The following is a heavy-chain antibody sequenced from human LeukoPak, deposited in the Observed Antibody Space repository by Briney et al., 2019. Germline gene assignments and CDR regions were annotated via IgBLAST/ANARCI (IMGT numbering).Heavy chain of an antibody. J-gene: IGHJ4*02. CDR3: ARDDYVDTAMVEYFDY. V-gene: IGHV3-33*01. CDR1: GFTFSSYG. CDR2: IWYDGSNK. Sequence: GGSLRLSCAASGFTFSSYGMHWVRQAPSKGLEWVAVIWYDGSNKYYADSVKGRFTISRDNSKNTLYLQMNSLRAEDTAVYYCARDDYVDTAMVEYFDYWGQGTLVTVSS. D-gene: IGHD5-18*01.